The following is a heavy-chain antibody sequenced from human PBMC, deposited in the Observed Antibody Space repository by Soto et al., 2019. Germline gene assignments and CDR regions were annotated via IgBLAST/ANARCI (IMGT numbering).Heavy chain of an antibody. CDR1: CGSISSSSYY. D-gene: IGHD6-13*01. Sequence: SETLSLTCTVSCGSISSSSYYWGWIRQPPGKGLEWIGSIYYSGSTYYNPSLKSRVTISVDTSKNQFSLKLSSVTAADTAVYYCARVAAAGTGEYYYYYYGMDVWGQGTTVTVSS. CDR3: ARVAAAGTGEYYYYYYGMDV. CDR2: IYYSGST. V-gene: IGHV4-39*01. J-gene: IGHJ6*02.